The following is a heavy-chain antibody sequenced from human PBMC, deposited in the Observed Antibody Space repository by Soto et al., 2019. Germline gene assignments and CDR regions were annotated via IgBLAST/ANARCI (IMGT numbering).Heavy chain of an antibody. J-gene: IGHJ4*02. CDR3: ATIVGANDY. CDR2: XYXXXSX. V-gene: IGHV4-4*07. CDR1: GGSIYTYS. Sequence: PSETLSLTCTVSGGSIYTYSWTWLRQPAGXGLEXIXHXYXXXSXXXXPSLKSRVSMSVDTSKNQFSLKLNSVTAADTAVYYCATIVGANDYWGQGALVTVSS. D-gene: IGHD1-26*01.